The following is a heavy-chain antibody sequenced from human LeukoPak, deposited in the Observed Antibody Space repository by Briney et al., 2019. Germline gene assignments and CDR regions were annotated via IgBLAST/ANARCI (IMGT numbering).Heavy chain of an antibody. J-gene: IGHJ6*03. V-gene: IGHV3-23*01. Sequence: GGSLRLSCAASEFTFSSYAMSWVRQAPGKGLEWVSAISGSGGSTYYADSVKGRFTISRDNSKNTLYLQMNSLRAEDTAVYYCAKDGYSGSYYSYYYYYMDVWGKGTTVTVSS. CDR3: AKDGYSGSYYSYYYYYMDV. D-gene: IGHD1-26*01. CDR1: EFTFSSYA. CDR2: ISGSGGST.